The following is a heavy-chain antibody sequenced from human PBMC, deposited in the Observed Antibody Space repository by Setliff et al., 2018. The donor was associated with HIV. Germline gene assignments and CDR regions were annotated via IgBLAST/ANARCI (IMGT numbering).Heavy chain of an antibody. V-gene: IGHV1-3*01. CDR1: GYTFATYA. CDR3: ARGRGNDYGDYSYYYYMDV. J-gene: IGHJ6*03. D-gene: IGHD4-17*01. CDR2: INPGNGNT. Sequence: ASVKVSCKASGYTFATYAVLWVRQAPGQRLESMGWINPGNGNTKYSQKFQGRVTISTDASATTLYMELSSLRSEDTAVYYCARGRGNDYGDYSYYYYMDVWGKGTTVTVSS.